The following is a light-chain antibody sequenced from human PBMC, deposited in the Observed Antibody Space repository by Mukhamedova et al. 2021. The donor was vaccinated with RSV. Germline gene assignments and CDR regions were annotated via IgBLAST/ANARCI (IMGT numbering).Light chain of an antibody. CDR3: QQYYSTPPMYT. Sequence: GEAPKLLLYAASRLESGVPSRFSGSGSGTDYTLTISSLQPEDFATYYCQQYYSTPPMYTFGQGTKLEIK. CDR2: AAS. J-gene: IGKJ2*01. V-gene: IGKV1-NL1*01.